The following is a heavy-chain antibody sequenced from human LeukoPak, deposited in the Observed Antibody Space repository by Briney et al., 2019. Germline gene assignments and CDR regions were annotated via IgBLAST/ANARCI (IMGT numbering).Heavy chain of an antibody. V-gene: IGHV4-34*01. CDR2: INHSGST. Sequence: SETLSLTCAVYGGSFSGYYWSWIRQPPGKGLEWIGEINHSGSTNYNPSLKSRVTISVDTSKNQFSLKLSSVTAADTAVYYCARATEPKRYPGSDPWGQGTLVTVSS. D-gene: IGHD1-14*01. CDR1: GGSFSGYY. J-gene: IGHJ5*02. CDR3: ARATEPKRYPGSDP.